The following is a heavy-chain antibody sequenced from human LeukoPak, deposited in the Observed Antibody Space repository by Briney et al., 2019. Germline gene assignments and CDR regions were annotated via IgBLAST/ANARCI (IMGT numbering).Heavy chain of an antibody. Sequence: GSLRLSCAASGFTFSSYAMSWVRQAPGKGLEWVSAISGSGGSTYYADSVKGRFTISRDSSKNTLYLQMNSLRVEDTAVYYCARGGDYFYGMDVWGQGTTVIVSS. D-gene: IGHD3-16*01. CDR2: ISGSGGST. CDR1: GFTFSSYA. CDR3: ARGGDYFYGMDV. V-gene: IGHV3-23*01. J-gene: IGHJ6*02.